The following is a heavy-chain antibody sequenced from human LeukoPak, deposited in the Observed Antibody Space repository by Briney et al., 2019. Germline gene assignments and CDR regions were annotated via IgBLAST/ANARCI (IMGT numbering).Heavy chain of an antibody. V-gene: IGHV1-2*02. J-gene: IGHJ3*01. CDR1: VYSFTVYN. Sequence: GASVNVSCKASVYSFTVYNMRWVRQAPGQGLEWMGWLNLNSGGTNFAQKFHGRVTMTSDTANSTAYMELSRLRSEDTAVYYCARGHDSITKIVVVTLRSPWSGAFDSWGQGTTVTVSS. CDR3: ARGHDSITKIVVVTLRSPWSGAFDS. D-gene: IGHD3-22*01. CDR2: LNLNSGGT.